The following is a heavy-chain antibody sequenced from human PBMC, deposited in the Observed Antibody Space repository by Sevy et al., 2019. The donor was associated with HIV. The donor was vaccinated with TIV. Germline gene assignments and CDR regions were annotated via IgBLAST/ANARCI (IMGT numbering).Heavy chain of an antibody. Sequence: GGSLRLSCAASEFTFRSDWMHWVRQAPGKGLVWVSRINRDGSSTAYADSVKGRFTISRDNAKNTLYLQMNSLRAEDTSVYYCLSEGGDWFDPWGQGTLVTVSS. CDR2: INRDGSST. CDR1: EFTFRSDW. J-gene: IGHJ5*02. D-gene: IGHD3-16*01. V-gene: IGHV3-74*01. CDR3: LSEGGDWFDP.